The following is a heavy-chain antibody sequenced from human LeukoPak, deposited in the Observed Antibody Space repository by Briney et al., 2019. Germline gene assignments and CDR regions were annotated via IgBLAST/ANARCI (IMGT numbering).Heavy chain of an antibody. CDR1: GGPFSGYY. CDR3: ARLYSGSSGRVFDY. J-gene: IGHJ4*02. V-gene: IGHV4-34*01. CDR2: INHSGST. D-gene: IGHD3-22*01. Sequence: SETLSLTCAVYGGPFSGYYWSWIRQPPGKGLEWIGEINHSGSTNYNPSLKSRVTISVDTSNNQFSLKLSSVTAADTAVYYCARLYSGSSGRVFDYWGQGTLVTVSS.